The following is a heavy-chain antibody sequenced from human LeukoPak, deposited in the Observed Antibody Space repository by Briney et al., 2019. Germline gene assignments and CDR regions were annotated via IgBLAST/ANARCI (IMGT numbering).Heavy chain of an antibody. Sequence: PGGSLRLSCAASGFTFSSYAMHWVRQAPGKGLEWVAVISYDGSNKYYADSVKGRFTISRDNSKNTLYLQMNSLRAEDTAVYYCARDPNIVVVPAAFFDYWGQGTLVTVSS. CDR2: ISYDGSNK. J-gene: IGHJ4*02. V-gene: IGHV3-30*04. CDR3: ARDPNIVVVPAAFFDY. D-gene: IGHD2-2*01. CDR1: GFTFSSYA.